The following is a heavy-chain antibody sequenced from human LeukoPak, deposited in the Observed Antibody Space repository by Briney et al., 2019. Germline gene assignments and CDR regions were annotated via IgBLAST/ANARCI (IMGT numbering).Heavy chain of an antibody. Sequence: SETLSLTCAVYGGSFSGYYWSWIRQPPGKGLEWIGEINHSGSTNYNPSLKSRVTISVDTSKNQFSLKLSSVTAADTAVYYCARRRYDFWSGSSFDYWGQGTLVTVSS. CDR1: GGSFSGYY. D-gene: IGHD3-3*01. CDR2: INHSGST. CDR3: ARRRYDFWSGSSFDY. J-gene: IGHJ4*02. V-gene: IGHV4-34*01.